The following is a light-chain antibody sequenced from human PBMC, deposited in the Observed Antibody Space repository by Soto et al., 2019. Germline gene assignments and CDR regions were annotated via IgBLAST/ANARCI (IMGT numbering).Light chain of an antibody. Sequence: EIVLTQSPATMSVSQGERATLSCRASQSVFSSLAWFQQKPGQAPSLLIDGAATRATGIPARFSCSGSGTEFSLPIISLQSEDFAVDYCKQYHNWPAFGQGTKVEIK. V-gene: IGKV3-15*01. CDR2: GAA. J-gene: IGKJ1*01. CDR3: KQYHNWPA. CDR1: QSVFSS.